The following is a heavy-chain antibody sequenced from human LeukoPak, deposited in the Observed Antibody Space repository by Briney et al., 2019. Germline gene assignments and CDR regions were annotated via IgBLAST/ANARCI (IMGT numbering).Heavy chain of an antibody. CDR3: ARVSCSSTSCYTFDY. J-gene: IGHJ4*02. CDR1: RFAFHNYA. CDR2: ISVDGGNI. D-gene: IGHD2-2*02. V-gene: IGHV3-23*01. Sequence: GGSLRLSCAASRFAFHNYAMTWIRQAPEKGLEWVSSISVDGGNIKYADSVKGRFTISRDNSKNTLYLQMNSLRAEDTAVYYCARVSCSSTSCYTFDYWGQGTLVTVSS.